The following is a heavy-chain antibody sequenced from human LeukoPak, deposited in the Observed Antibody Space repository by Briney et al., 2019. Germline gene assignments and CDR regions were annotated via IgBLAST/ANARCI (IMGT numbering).Heavy chain of an antibody. J-gene: IGHJ5*02. V-gene: IGHV4-59*11. Sequence: PSETLSLTCTVSGGSISSHYWSWIRQPPGKGLEWIGYIYYSGSTNYNPSLKSRVTISVDTSKNQFSLKLSSVTAADTAVYYCARGRSQGYCSGGGCYYRGYNWFDPWGQGTLVTVSS. CDR3: ARGRSQGYCSGGGCYYRGYNWFDP. CDR2: IYYSGST. D-gene: IGHD2-15*01. CDR1: GGSISSHY.